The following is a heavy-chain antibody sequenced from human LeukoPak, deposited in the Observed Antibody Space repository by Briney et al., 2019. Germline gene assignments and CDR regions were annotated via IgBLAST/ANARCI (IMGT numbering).Heavy chain of an antibody. J-gene: IGHJ6*02. D-gene: IGHD3-10*01. CDR1: GFTFSSYW. Sequence: GGSLRLSCAASGFTFSSYWMSWVRQAPGKGLEWVANIKQDGSEKYYVDSVKGRFTISRDNAKNSLYLQMNSLRAEDTAVYYCARDPTMLWFGGLIRNYYYYYYGMDVWGQGTTVTVSS. CDR3: ARDPTMLWFGGLIRNYYYYYYGMDV. V-gene: IGHV3-7*01. CDR2: IKQDGSEK.